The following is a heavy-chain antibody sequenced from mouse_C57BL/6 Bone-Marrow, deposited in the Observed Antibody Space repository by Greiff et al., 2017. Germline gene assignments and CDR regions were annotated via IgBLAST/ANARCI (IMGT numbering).Heavy chain of an antibody. J-gene: IGHJ2*01. CDR1: GYTFTSYG. V-gene: IGHV1-81*01. CDR3: ARSRGNDLDY. CDR2: IYPRSGNT. Sequence: QVQLKESGAELARPGASVKLSCKASGYTFTSYGISWVKQRPGQGLEWIGEIYPRSGNTYYNEKFKGKATLTADKSSSTAYMELRSLTSEDSAVYFCARSRGNDLDYWGQGTTLTVSS.